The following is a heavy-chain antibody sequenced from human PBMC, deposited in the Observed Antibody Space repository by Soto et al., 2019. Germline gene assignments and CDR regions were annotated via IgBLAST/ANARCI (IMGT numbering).Heavy chain of an antibody. CDR3: TTDSRTTLPQIRFDY. CDR2: VKSKADGGSG. Sequence: GGSLRLSCAASGFPFNNAWINWVRQVPGKGLEWVGRVKSKADGGSGDYAAPVKGRFVVSRDDSKDIVYLQMNSLKIEDTGVYYCTTDSRTTLPQIRFDYWGPGTQVTVSS. V-gene: IGHV3-15*07. D-gene: IGHD1-26*01. J-gene: IGHJ4*01. CDR1: GFPFNNAW.